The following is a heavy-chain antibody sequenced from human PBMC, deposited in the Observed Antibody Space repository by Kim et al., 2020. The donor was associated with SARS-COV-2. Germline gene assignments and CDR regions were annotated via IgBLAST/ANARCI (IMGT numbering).Heavy chain of an antibody. J-gene: IGHJ6*02. CDR1: GFTVSSNY. CDR2: IYSGGST. D-gene: IGHD3-16*02. Sequence: GGSLRLSCAASGFTVSSNYMSWVRQAPGKGLEWVSVIYSGGSTYYADSVKGRFTISRDNSKNTLYLQMNSLRAEDTAVYYCARAPVRDVWGSYRYTLDYYGMDVWGQGTTVTVSS. CDR3: ARAPVRDVWGSYRYTLDYYGMDV. V-gene: IGHV3-66*01.